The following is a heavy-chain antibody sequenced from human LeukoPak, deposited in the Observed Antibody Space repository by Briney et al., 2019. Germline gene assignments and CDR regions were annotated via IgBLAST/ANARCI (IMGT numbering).Heavy chain of an antibody. V-gene: IGHV3-11*06. Sequence: PGGSLRLSCAASGFTFSDFYMSWIRQTPGRGLESVSYISGSSTNTNYADSVKGRFTISRDNAKNSLYLQMNSLRAEDTAVYYCARGTIAAAGYYYFDYWGQGTQVTVSS. J-gene: IGHJ4*02. CDR1: GFTFSDFY. CDR3: ARGTIAAAGYYYFDY. CDR2: ISGSSTNT. D-gene: IGHD6-13*01.